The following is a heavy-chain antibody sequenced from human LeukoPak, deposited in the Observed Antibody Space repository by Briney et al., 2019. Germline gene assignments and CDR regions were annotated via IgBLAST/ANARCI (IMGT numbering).Heavy chain of an antibody. V-gene: IGHV1-69*05. CDR3: ARVEDSSGSYAFDI. Sequence: SVKVPCKASGGTFSSYAISWVRQAPGQGLEWMGRIIPIFGTANYAQKFQGRVTITTDESTSTAYMELSSLRSEDTAVYYCARVEDSSGSYAFDIWGQGTMVTVSS. J-gene: IGHJ3*02. CDR2: IIPIFGTA. CDR1: GGTFSSYA. D-gene: IGHD3-22*01.